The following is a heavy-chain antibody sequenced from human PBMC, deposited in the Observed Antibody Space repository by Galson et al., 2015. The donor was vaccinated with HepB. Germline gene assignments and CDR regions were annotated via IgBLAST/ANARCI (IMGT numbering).Heavy chain of an antibody. V-gene: IGHV3-48*01. J-gene: IGHJ4*02. CDR1: GFTFSSYS. CDR3: ARSSSGYYVDGIDY. CDR2: ISSSSSTI. Sequence: SLRLSCAASGFTFSSYSMNWVRQAPGKGLEWVSYISSSSSTIYYADSVKGRFTISRDNAKNSLYLQMNSLRAEDTAVYYCARSSSGYYVDGIDYWGQGTLVTVSS. D-gene: IGHD3-22*01.